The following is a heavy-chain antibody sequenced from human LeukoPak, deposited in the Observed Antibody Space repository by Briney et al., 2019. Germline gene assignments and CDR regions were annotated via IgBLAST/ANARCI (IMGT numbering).Heavy chain of an antibody. D-gene: IGHD2-15*01. CDR2: IKTDGHEK. Sequence: GGSLRLSCAASGFTFSNYWMTWVRQAPGKGLEWVAHIKTDGHEKYYLDSVKGRFTISRDNSKNTLYLQMNTLRAEDTAVYYCANRGYCSGGRCYWFFQHWGQGTLVTVSS. J-gene: IGHJ1*01. V-gene: IGHV3-7*03. CDR3: ANRGYCSGGRCYWFFQH. CDR1: GFTFSNYW.